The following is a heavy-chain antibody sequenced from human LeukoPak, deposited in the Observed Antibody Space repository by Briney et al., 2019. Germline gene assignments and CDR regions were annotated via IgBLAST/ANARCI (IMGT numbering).Heavy chain of an antibody. D-gene: IGHD3-3*01. V-gene: IGHV1-18*04. Sequence: ASVKVSCKASGYTFTGYYMHWVRQAPGQGLEWMGWISAYNGNTNYAQKLQGRVTMTTDTSTSTAYMELRSLRSDDTAVYYCARDHYYDFWSGYYYYYYYMDVWGKGTTVTVSS. CDR2: ISAYNGNT. CDR1: GYTFTGYY. CDR3: ARDHYYDFWSGYYYYYYYMDV. J-gene: IGHJ6*03.